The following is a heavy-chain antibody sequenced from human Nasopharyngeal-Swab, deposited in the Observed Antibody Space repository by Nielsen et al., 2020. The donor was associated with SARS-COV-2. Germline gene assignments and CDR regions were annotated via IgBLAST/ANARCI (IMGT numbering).Heavy chain of an antibody. V-gene: IGHV4-59*08. D-gene: IGHD3-10*02. CDR2: IYYSGST. CDR3: ARQDYVRAFDI. Sequence: SETLSLTCTVSGGSISSYYWSWIRQPPGKGLEWIGYIYYSGSTNYNPYLKSRVTISVDTSKNQFSLKLSSVTAADTAVYYCARQDYVRAFDIWGQGTMVTVSS. J-gene: IGHJ3*02. CDR1: GGSISSYY.